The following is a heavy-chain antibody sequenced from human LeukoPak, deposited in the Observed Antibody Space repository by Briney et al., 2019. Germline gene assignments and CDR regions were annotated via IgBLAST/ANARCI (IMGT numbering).Heavy chain of an antibody. J-gene: IGHJ4*02. Sequence: GGSLRLSCAASGFTFSSYAMHWVRQAPGKGLEWVAVISYDGSNKYYADSVKGRFTISRVNSKNTLYLQMNSLRAEDTAVYYCARDADCGVDYWGQGTLVTVSS. CDR1: GFTFSSYA. CDR3: ARDADCGVDY. D-gene: IGHD3-3*01. CDR2: ISYDGSNK. V-gene: IGHV3-30*04.